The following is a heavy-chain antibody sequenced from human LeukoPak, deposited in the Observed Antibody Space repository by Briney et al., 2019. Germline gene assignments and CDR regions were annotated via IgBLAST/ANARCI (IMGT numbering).Heavy chain of an antibody. D-gene: IGHD3-10*01. J-gene: IGHJ4*02. CDR3: ARPNLTSGTYYIDY. CDR2: VFPGDSDT. V-gene: IGHV5-51*01. CDR1: RYRFINYW. Sequence: GEPLKISCKGSRYRFINYWIGWVRPMPGKGLEWMGIVFPGDSDTRYSPSFQGQVTISVDKSISTAYLQWSSLKASDTAMYYCARPNLTSGTYYIDYWGQGTLVTVSS.